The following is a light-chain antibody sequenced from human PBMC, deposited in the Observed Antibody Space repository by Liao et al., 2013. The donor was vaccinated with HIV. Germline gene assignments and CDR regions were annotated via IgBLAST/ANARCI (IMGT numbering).Light chain of an antibody. J-gene: IGLJ1*01. V-gene: IGLV3-21*01. CDR1: NIGRKS. CDR3: QVWDFSSDHYV. CDR2: SDS. Sequence: YVMTQPPSVSVVPGQTATITCGGNNIGRKSVHWYQQKPGQAPVLVIFSDSDRPSGIPERFSGSNSGNTATLTISRVEAGDEADYYCQVWDFSSDHYVFGPGTWVTVL.